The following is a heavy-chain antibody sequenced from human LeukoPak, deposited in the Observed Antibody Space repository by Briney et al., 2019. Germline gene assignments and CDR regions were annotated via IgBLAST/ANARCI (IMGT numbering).Heavy chain of an antibody. CDR2: IIPIFGTA. D-gene: IGHD3-3*01. CDR1: GGTFSSYA. Sequence: GASVKVSCKASGGTFSSYAISWVRQAPGQGLEWMGGIIPIFGTANYAQKFQGRVTITADKSTSTAYMELSSLRSEDTAVYYCARDGIRRRITIFGVVTGVAFDIWGQGTMVTVSS. V-gene: IGHV1-69*06. J-gene: IGHJ3*02. CDR3: ARDGIRRRITIFGVVTGVAFDI.